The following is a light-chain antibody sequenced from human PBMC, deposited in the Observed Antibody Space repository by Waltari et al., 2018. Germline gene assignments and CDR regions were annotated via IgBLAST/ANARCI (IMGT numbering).Light chain of an antibody. Sequence: DIQMTQSPSSLSASVGDRVTITCRASLGINNDLTWYQQKPGETPKLLIYEASTLQNGIPSRFSGSGSGTDFTLTISSLQSEDFGTFYCQNYDSSPFTFGGGTKVEIK. J-gene: IGKJ4*01. CDR1: LGINND. CDR3: QNYDSSPFT. CDR2: EAS. V-gene: IGKV1-27*01.